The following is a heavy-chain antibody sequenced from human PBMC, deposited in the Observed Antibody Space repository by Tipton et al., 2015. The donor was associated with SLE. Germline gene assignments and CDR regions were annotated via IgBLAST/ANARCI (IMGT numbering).Heavy chain of an antibody. J-gene: IGHJ4*02. D-gene: IGHD6-13*01. Sequence: RSLRLSCAASGFTFSNFAIHWVRQPPGKGLEWVAVISYDGTKKYYADSVRGRFTISRDNSKNTLYLQMNSLRAEDTAVYFCASVPNSSSWDYYFDYWGQGTLVTVSS. V-gene: IGHV3-30-3*01. CDR1: GFTFSNFA. CDR3: ASVPNSSSWDYYFDY. CDR2: ISYDGTKK.